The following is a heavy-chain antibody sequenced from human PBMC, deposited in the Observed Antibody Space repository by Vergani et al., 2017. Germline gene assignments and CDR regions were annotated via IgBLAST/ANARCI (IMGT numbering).Heavy chain of an antibody. CDR2: ISGRGGST. Sequence: EVQLVESGGGLVQPGGSLRLSCAASGFTVSSNYMSWVRQGPGKGLEWVSAISGRGGSTYYADSVKGRFTLSRDNSKNTLYLQMNSLRAEDTAVYYCAKGSRGERVRGAPHPTAYYGMDVWGQGP. CDR3: AKGSRGERVRGAPHPTAYYGMDV. J-gene: IGHJ6*02. D-gene: IGHD3-10*01. CDR1: GFTVSSNY. V-gene: IGHV3-23*04.